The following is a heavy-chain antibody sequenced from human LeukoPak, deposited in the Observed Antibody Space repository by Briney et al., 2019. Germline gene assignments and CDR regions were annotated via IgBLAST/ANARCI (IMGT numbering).Heavy chain of an antibody. CDR2: INGNGAAT. V-gene: IGHV3-23*01. Sequence: GGSLRLSWVASGFTFNNYAMHWVRQAPGKGLEWVSTINGNGAATYYADSFKGRFLISRDDSKSTVYLRMNKLRVEDSGLYYCANGLAASGNFLLRDYYYFIDVWGKGTTVTVSS. CDR3: ANGLAASGNFLLRDYYYFIDV. CDR1: GFTFNNYA. D-gene: IGHD1-26*01. J-gene: IGHJ6*03.